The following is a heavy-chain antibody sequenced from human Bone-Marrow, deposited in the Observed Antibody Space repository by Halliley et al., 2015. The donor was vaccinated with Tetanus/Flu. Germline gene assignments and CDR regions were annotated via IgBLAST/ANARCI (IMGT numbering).Heavy chain of an antibody. J-gene: IGHJ6*02. V-gene: IGHV4-30-2*01. CDR3: ARGGAITSSPGAMDV. Sequence: IGSFYHGGSTYYPPPPKSRVTISADRAKNQFSLKVNSVPAADPAVYFCARGGAITSSPGAMDVWGQGTTVTVSS. D-gene: IGHD1-20*01. CDR2: FYHGGST.